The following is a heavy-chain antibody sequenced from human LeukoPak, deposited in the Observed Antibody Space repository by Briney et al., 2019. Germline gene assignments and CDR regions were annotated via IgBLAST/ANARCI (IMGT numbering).Heavy chain of an antibody. D-gene: IGHD3/OR15-3a*01. CDR2: IYYSGSS. J-gene: IGHJ4*02. V-gene: IGHV4-39*01. CDR1: GGSFSGYY. Sequence: PSETLSLTCAVYGGSFSGYYWGWIRQPPGKGLEWIGSIYYSGSSYYNPSLKSRVTISVDTSKTQFSLRLKSVTAADTAVYYCATPRKYDLWTGFSTYFDYWGQGILVTVSS. CDR3: ATPRKYDLWTGFSTYFDY.